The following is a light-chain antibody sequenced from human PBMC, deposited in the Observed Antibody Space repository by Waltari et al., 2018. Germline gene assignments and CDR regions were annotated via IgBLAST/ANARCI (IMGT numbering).Light chain of an antibody. Sequence: EILLTQSPATLSLSPGDTGTLSCSASQDISTDLAWYQHRPGQPPRLLVYDVYNRAAGIPPRFSGSGSGTDFTLTISSLEPEDLAVYFCQQRSLWPRTFGPGTKVEI. V-gene: IGKV3-11*01. CDR3: QQRSLWPRT. CDR2: DVY. CDR1: QDISTD. J-gene: IGKJ1*01.